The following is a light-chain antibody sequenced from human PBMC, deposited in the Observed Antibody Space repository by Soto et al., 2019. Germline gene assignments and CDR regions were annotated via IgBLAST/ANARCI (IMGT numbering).Light chain of an antibody. V-gene: IGLV2-14*01. CDR3: VSYTTSASYV. CDR1: SSDVGNYIF. Sequence: QSALTQPASVSGSPGQSITISCTGTSSDVGNYIFVSWYRQHPGKAPKLMIYDINNRPSGFSNRFSGSKSGNTAALTISGVQAEDEADYYCVSYTTSASYVFGTGTKVTVL. J-gene: IGLJ1*01. CDR2: DIN.